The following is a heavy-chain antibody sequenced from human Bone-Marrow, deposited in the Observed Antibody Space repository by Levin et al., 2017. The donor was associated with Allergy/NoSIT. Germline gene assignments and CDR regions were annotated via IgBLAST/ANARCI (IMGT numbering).Heavy chain of an antibody. CDR3: TSGPIVATPRDAFDI. J-gene: IGHJ3*02. CDR1: GFTFGDYA. CDR2: IRSKAYGGTT. D-gene: IGHD5-12*01. Sequence: GGSLRLSCTASGFTFGDYAMSWFRQAPGKGLEWVGFIRSKAYGGTTEYAASVKGRFTISRDDSKSIAYLQMNSLKTEDTAVYYCTSGPIVATPRDAFDIWGQGTMVTVSS. V-gene: IGHV3-49*03.